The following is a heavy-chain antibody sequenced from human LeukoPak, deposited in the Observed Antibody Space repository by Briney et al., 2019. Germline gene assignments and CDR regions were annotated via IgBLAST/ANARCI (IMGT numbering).Heavy chain of an antibody. J-gene: IGHJ5*02. V-gene: IGHV1-2*02. CDR3: ARDLIAAAGILWFDP. D-gene: IGHD6-13*01. CDR1: GYTFTGYY. Sequence: GASVKVSCKASGYTFTGYYMHWVRQAPGQGLEWMGWINPNSGGTNYAQKFQGRVTMTRDTSISTAYMELSRLRSDDTAVYYCARDLIAAAGILWFDPWGQGTLVTVSS. CDR2: INPNSGGT.